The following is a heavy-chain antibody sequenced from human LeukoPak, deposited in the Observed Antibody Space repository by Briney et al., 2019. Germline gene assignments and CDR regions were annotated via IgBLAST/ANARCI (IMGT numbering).Heavy chain of an antibody. CDR1: VWIISTYS. CDR2: VVTTTT. V-gene: IGHV4-4*07. D-gene: IGHD6-19*01. Sequence: SETLSLTCTVSVWIISTYSWTWLRQSPGKGLEWIGSVVTTTTNYSPALRSRVAISVHTSKNQFSLRLESVPTAITALYYCALDTTVAPGTQFWGQGALVTVSS. CDR3: ALDTTVAPGTQF. J-gene: IGHJ4*02.